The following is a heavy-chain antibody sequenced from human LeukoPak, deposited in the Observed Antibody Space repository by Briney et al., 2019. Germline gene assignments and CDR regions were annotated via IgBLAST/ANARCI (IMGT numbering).Heavy chain of an antibody. CDR3: TTSLSGYDFLFDY. CDR2: IKSKTDGGTT. V-gene: IGHV3-15*01. Sequence: GGTLRLSCAASGFTFSNAWMRWVRQAPGKGLEWVGRIKSKTDGGTTDYAAPVNDRLTILRDDSKNTLYLQMNSLKTEDTAVYYCTTSLSGYDFLFDYWGQGTLVTVSS. CDR1: GFTFSNAW. J-gene: IGHJ4*02. D-gene: IGHD5-12*01.